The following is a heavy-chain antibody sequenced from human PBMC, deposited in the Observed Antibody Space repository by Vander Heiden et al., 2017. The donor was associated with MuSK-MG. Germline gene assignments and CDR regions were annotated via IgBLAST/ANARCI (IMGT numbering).Heavy chain of an antibody. CDR1: GYSITNYW. CDR2: IYPGDSDT. V-gene: IGHV5-51*01. J-gene: IGHJ4*02. Sequence: EVQLVQSGAEVEKSGESLKISCKGSGYSITNYWIGWVSQMPGKGLEWMGIIYPGDSDTRYSPSFQGQVTISADKSISTAYLQWSSRKASDTAMYYCARGAIVGATRNYFDYWGQGTLVTVSS. CDR3: ARGAIVGATRNYFDY. D-gene: IGHD1-26*01.